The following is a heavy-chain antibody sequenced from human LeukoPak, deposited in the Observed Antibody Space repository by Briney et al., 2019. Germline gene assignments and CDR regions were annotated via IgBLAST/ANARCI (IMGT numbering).Heavy chain of an antibody. Sequence: GGSLRLSCAASGFTVSSNYMSWVRQAPGKGLEWVSVIYSGGSTYYADSVKGRFTISRHNSKNTLYLQMNSPRAEDTAVYYCARDRREYYYDSSGYYSTNYYYYYGMDVWGQGTTVTVSS. V-gene: IGHV3-53*04. CDR2: IYSGGST. CDR1: GFTVSSNY. J-gene: IGHJ6*02. CDR3: ARDRREYYYDSSGYYSTNYYYYYGMDV. D-gene: IGHD3-22*01.